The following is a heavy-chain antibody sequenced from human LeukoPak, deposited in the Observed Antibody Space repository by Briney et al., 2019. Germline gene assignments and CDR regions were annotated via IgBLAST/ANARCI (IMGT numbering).Heavy chain of an antibody. CDR3: ARGSTSTAPGWVY. D-gene: IGHD2-21*02. CDR2: VSGNGDTK. V-gene: IGHV3-23*01. J-gene: IGHJ4*01. Sequence: GGSLRLSCAVSTFYFTDYAMSWARQAPGKGLEWLSAVSGNGDTKDYVDSVKGRFTITRDNSRNTVHLQIDNLRTEDTAVYYCARGSTSTAPGWVYWGHGTPVTVSS. CDR1: TFYFTDYA.